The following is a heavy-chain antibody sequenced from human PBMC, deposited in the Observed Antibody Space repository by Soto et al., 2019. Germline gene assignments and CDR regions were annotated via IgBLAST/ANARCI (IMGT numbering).Heavy chain of an antibody. V-gene: IGHV4-31*03. CDR2: SYYTGSS. J-gene: IGHJ4*02. CDR1: GGSISSGGYY. D-gene: IGHD5-12*01. CDR3: ARDLRGYSRYDYLDY. Sequence: TVSGGSISSGGYYWSWIRQHPGKGLEWVGYSYYTGSSYYNPSLKSRVTISVDASKNQLSLRLASVTAADTAVYYCARDLRGYSRYDYLDYWGQGIPVTVSS.